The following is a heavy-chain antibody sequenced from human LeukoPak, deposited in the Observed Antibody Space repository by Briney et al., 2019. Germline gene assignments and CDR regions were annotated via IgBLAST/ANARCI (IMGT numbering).Heavy chain of an antibody. V-gene: IGHV3-48*04. CDR2: ISSSSSST. CDR3: PRGGSTMVRTRQNWFDP. D-gene: IGHD3-10*01. J-gene: IGHJ5*02. CDR1: GFTFSFSS. Sequence: GGSLRLSCAASGFTFSFSSMNWVRQAPGQGLEWVSFISSSSSSTYYADSVKGRFTISRDNAKSTLYLEMNNLRAEDTAVYYCPRGGSTMVRTRQNWFDPWGQGTLVTVSS.